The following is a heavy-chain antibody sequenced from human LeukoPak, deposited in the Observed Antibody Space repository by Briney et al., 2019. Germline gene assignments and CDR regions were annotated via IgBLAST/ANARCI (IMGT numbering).Heavy chain of an antibody. CDR1: GGSISSYY. V-gene: IGHV4-59*01. J-gene: IGHJ4*02. CDR3: ARVDEGRGVDY. Sequence: SETLSLTCTVSGGSISSYYWSWIRQPPGKGLEWIGYIYYSGSTNYNPSLKSRVTISVDTSKNQFSLKLSSVTAADTAVYYCARVDEGRGVDYWGQGALVTVSS. CDR2: IYYSGST.